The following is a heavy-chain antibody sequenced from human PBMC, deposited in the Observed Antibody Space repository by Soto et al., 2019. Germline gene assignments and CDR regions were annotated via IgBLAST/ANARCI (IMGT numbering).Heavy chain of an antibody. J-gene: IGHJ5*02. CDR1: GDSVSKYY. D-gene: IGHD4-17*01. CDR3: ARSPAYGDYANLDT. Sequence: TLSLTCTVSGDSVSKYYWNWIRQPAGKGLEWIGRIYTTRSPNYNPSLKSRVTMSVDTSKNQFSLKLNLSSVTAADTAVYYCARSPAYGDYANLDTWGQGTLVTVSS. CDR2: IYTTRSP. V-gene: IGHV4-4*07.